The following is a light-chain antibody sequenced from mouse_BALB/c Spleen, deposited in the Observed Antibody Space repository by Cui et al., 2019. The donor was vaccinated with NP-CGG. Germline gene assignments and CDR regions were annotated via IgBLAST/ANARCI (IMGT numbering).Light chain of an antibody. J-gene: IGLJ1*01. Sequence: QAVLPPHSALPPSPCPPVTLTCRSSTGAVTTSNYANWVQEKPDHLFTGLIGGTNNRAPGVPARFSGSLIGDKAALTITGAQTEDEAIYFCALWYSNHWVFGGGTKLTVL. CDR3: ALWYSNHWV. CDR1: TGAVTTSNY. CDR2: GTN. V-gene: IGLV1*01.